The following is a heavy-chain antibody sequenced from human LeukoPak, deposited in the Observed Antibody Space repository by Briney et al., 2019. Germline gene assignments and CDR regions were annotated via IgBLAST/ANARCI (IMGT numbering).Heavy chain of an antibody. CDR3: AKGSYSSGWYESDY. CDR1: GFTFSSCA. V-gene: IGHV3-23*01. D-gene: IGHD6-19*01. Sequence: GGSLRLSCAASGFTFSSCAMTWVRQAPGKGLEWVSGISGSGGSTYYADSVKGRFTVSRDNSKNTLYLQMNSLRAEDTAVYYCAKGSYSSGWYESDYWGQGTLVTVSS. J-gene: IGHJ4*02. CDR2: ISGSGGST.